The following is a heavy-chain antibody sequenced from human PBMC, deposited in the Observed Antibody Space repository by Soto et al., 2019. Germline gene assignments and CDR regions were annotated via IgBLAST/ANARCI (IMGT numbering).Heavy chain of an antibody. Sequence: QVLLVESGGGVVQPGRSLRLSCAASGFTFSSYGMHWVRQAPGKGLEWVAVIYYDGSNKYYADSVKGRFTISRDNSKNMLSLQMNSLRAEDTAVYYCARGHGVATTMGWFDPWGQGTPVTVSS. CDR1: GFTFSSYG. J-gene: IGHJ5*02. V-gene: IGHV3-33*01. CDR3: ARGHGVATTMGWFDP. D-gene: IGHD5-12*01. CDR2: IYYDGSNK.